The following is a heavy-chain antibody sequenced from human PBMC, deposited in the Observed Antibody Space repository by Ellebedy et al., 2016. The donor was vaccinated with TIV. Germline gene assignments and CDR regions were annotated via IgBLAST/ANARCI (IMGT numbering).Heavy chain of an antibody. J-gene: IGHJ3*02. D-gene: IGHD2-2*01. CDR2: IIPIFGTA. CDR3: ARVIVVVPAAKGGAFDI. V-gene: IGHV1-69*13. Sequence: AASVKVSCKASGGTFSSYAISWVRQAPGQGLEWMGGIIPIFGTANYAQKFQGRVTITADESTSTAYMELSSLRSEATDGYYCARVIVVVPAAKGGAFDIWGQGTMVTVSS. CDR1: GGTFSSYA.